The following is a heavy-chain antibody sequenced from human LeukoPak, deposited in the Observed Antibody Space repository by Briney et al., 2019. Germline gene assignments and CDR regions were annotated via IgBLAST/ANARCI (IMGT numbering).Heavy chain of an antibody. CDR2: IYYSGST. CDR1: GASIISYY. Sequence: SETLSLTCTVSGASIISYYWSWIRQPPGKGLEWIGYIYYSGSTNYNPSLKSRVTISVDTSKNQFSLKLSSVTAADTAVYYCARGSSDYYYYYMDVWGKGTTVTVSS. V-gene: IGHV4-59*12. D-gene: IGHD1-26*01. J-gene: IGHJ6*03. CDR3: ARGSSDYYYYYMDV.